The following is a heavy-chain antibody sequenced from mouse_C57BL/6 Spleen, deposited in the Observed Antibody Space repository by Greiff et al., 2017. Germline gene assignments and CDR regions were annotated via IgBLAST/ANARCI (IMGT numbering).Heavy chain of an antibody. CDR1: GYTFTDYN. Sequence: EVQLQQSGPELVKPGASVKIPCKASGYTFTDYNMDWVKQSHGKSLEWIGDINPNNGGTIYNQKFKGKATLTVDKSSSTAYMELRSLTSEDTAVYYGARGDYYGSSPYYAMDYWGQGTSVTVSS. J-gene: IGHJ4*01. V-gene: IGHV1-18*01. CDR3: ARGDYYGSSPYYAMDY. CDR2: INPNNGGT. D-gene: IGHD1-1*01.